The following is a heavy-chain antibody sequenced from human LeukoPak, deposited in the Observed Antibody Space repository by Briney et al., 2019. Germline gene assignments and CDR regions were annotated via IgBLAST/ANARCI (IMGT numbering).Heavy chain of an antibody. D-gene: IGHD3-10*01. CDR1: GFAFNTYD. J-gene: IGHJ6*02. V-gene: IGHV3-48*03. CDR3: ARDRDYDGLDV. Sequence: GGSLRLSCSAAGFAFNTYDMHWVRQAPGKGLQWVSYISDAGGTTYYADSVKGRFTISRDNAKNSLYLQMNSLRAEDTAIYYCARDRDYDGLDVWGQGTTVTVS. CDR2: ISDAGGTT.